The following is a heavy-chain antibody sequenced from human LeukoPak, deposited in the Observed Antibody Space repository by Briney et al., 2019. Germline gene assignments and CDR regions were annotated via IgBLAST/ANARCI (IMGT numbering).Heavy chain of an antibody. Sequence: GGSLRLSCVASGFPFKGYWMTWVRQSPGKGLDWVANIKPDGSETNYLDSVKGRSTISRDNARDSLFLEMNNLRVDDTAVYYCARDGGELWPLDEWGQGILVTVSS. J-gene: IGHJ4*02. D-gene: IGHD3-10*01. CDR1: GFPFKGYW. CDR3: ARDGGELWPLDE. CDR2: IKPDGSET. V-gene: IGHV3-7*01.